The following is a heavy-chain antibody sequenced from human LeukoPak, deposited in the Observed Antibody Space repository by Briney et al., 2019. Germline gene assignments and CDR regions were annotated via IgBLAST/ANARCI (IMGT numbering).Heavy chain of an antibody. CDR2: FDPEDGET. CDR3: ATKYSYQYSSSWTLEY. V-gene: IGHV1-24*01. D-gene: IGHD6-13*01. CDR1: GYTLTELS. J-gene: IGHJ4*02. Sequence: ASVNVSCKVSGYTLTELSMHWVRQAPGKGLEWMGGFDPEDGETIYAQKFQDRVTMTEDTSTDTAYMELSSLRSEDTAVYYCATKYSYQYSSSWTLEYWGQGTLVSVSS.